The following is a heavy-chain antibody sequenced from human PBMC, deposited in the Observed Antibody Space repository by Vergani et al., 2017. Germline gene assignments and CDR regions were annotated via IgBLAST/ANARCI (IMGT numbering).Heavy chain of an antibody. CDR3: GRGSDNYN. J-gene: IGHJ4*02. CDR2: IKNTGVST. Sequence: EVQLLQSEGAVVQPGGSLRLSCVASGFTFSSHAMSWVRQGHGQGLEWVSSIKNTGVSTHYADSVKGRFTISRDNSENTLYLQMNSLGVEDTAVYYCGRGSDNYNWGQGTLVTVSS. V-gene: IGHV3-23*01. CDR1: GFTFSSHA. D-gene: IGHD5-24*01.